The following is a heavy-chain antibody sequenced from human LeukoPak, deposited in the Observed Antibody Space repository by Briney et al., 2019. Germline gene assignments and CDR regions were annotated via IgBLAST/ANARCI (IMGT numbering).Heavy chain of an antibody. J-gene: IGHJ4*02. D-gene: IGHD3-16*02. V-gene: IGHV3-74*01. CDR1: GFTFSNYW. CDR2: INKDGSSK. CDR3: ARSYRDY. Sequence: PGGSLRLSCVASGFTFSNYWMHWVRQVPGKGLEWVSRINKDGSSKAYANSVVGRFAVSRDNAKNTLFLQMDSLRDEDTAVYYCARSYRDYWGQGTLVTVFS.